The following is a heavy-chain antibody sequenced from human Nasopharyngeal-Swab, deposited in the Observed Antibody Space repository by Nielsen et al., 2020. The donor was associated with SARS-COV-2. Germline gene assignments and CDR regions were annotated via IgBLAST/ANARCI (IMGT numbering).Heavy chain of an antibody. V-gene: IGHV3-7*01. CDR2: INQDGSQK. CDR3: ARDPEYSALDI. CDR1: GFSFSTYA. Sequence: ETLSLTCAASGFSFSTYAMSWVRQAPGKGLEWVANINQDGSQKYYVDSVKGRFTISRDNAENSLYLQMDSLRADDTAVYYCARDPEYSALDIWGQGTMVTVSS. D-gene: IGHD1-14*01. J-gene: IGHJ3*02.